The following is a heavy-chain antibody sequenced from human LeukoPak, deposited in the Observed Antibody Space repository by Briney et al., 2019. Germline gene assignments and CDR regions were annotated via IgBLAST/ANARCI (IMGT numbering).Heavy chain of an antibody. D-gene: IGHD4-17*01. Sequence: QPGGSLRLSCAASGLTVSSNYMSWVRQAPGKGLEWGSVIYSGGSTYYADSVKGRFTISRDNSKNTLYLQMNSLRAEDTAVYYCARDIRVTTGYYMDVWGKGTTVTVSS. J-gene: IGHJ6*03. V-gene: IGHV3-53*01. CDR3: ARDIRVTTGYYMDV. CDR2: IYSGGST. CDR1: GLTVSSNY.